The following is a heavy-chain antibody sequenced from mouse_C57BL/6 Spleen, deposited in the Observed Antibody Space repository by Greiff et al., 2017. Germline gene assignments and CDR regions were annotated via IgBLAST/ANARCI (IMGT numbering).Heavy chain of an antibody. CDR2: INPNNGGT. J-gene: IGHJ1*03. V-gene: IGHV1-18*01. CDR1: GYTFTDYN. CDR3: ARYYYGSSYWYFDV. Sequence: VQPQQSGPELVKPGASVKIPCKASGYTFTDYNMDWVKQSHGKSLEWIGDINPNNGGTIYNQKFKGKATLTVDKSSSTAYMELRSLTSEDTAVYYCARYYYGSSYWYFDVWGTGTTVTVSS. D-gene: IGHD1-1*01.